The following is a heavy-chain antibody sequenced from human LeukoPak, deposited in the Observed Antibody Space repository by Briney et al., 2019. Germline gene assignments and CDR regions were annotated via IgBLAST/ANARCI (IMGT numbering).Heavy chain of an antibody. V-gene: IGHV3-33*06. D-gene: IGHD3-10*01. J-gene: IGHJ4*02. CDR1: GFTFSSYG. CDR2: IWYDGSNK. CDR3: AKNERWGYYYGSSLFHY. Sequence: PGRSLRLSCAASGFTFSSYGMHWVRQAPGKGLEWVAVIWYDGSNKYYADSVKGRFTISRDNSKNTLYLQMNSLRAEDTAVYYCAKNERWGYYYGSSLFHYWGQGALVTVSS.